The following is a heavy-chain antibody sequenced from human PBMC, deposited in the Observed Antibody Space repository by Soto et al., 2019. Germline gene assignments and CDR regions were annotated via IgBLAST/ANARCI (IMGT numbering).Heavy chain of an antibody. CDR3: ARGYSGPFNWFDP. Sequence: SVKVSCKASGGTFSSYAISWVRQAPGQGLEWMGGIIPIFGTANYAQKFQGRVTITRDTSASTAYMELSSLRSEDTAVYYCARGYSGPFNWFDPWGQGTLVTVSS. CDR2: IIPIFGTA. D-gene: IGHD1-26*01. CDR1: GGTFSSYA. V-gene: IGHV1-69*05. J-gene: IGHJ5*02.